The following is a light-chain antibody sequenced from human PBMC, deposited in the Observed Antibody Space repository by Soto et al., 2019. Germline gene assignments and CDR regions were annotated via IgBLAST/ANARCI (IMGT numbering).Light chain of an antibody. V-gene: IGKV3-20*01. CDR1: QSVSSSY. Sequence: EIVLTQSPGTLSLSPGERATLSCRASQSVSSSYLAWYQQKPGQAPRLLIYGASSRATGIPDRFSGSGSGTDFTLSISILEPEDFAVYYCQQYVSSPITLAQGTRLQSK. CDR2: GAS. J-gene: IGKJ5*01. CDR3: QQYVSSPIT.